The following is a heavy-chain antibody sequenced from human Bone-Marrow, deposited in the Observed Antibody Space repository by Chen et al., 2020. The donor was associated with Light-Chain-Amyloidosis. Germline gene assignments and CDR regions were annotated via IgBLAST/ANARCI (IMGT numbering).Heavy chain of an antibody. D-gene: IGHD6-19*01. V-gene: IGHV3-30*04. J-gene: IGHJ4*02. CDR1: GFTFSSNI. CDR3: ARGGTMGTGSGWTLFDY. CDR2: ISHDGNLE. Sequence: QVQLLESGGGVVQPGRSLRLSCAASGFTFSSNIMHWVRQAPGKGLEWVAVISHDGNLEYYADPVQGRFTISRDNSMNTLFLQMNSLRDEDTAVFYCARGGTMGTGSGWTLFDYWGQGTLVTVSS.